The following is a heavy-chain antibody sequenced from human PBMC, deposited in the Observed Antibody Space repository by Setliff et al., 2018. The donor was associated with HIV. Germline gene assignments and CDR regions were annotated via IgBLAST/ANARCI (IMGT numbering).Heavy chain of an antibody. J-gene: IGHJ6*02. CDR3: ARSRTSSGYYGVTGYGMDV. CDR2: IYYSGST. CDR1: GGSISSGY. D-gene: IGHD3-22*01. V-gene: IGHV4-59*01. Sequence: SETLSLTCTVSGGSISSGYWSWIRQPPGKGLEWIGYIYYSGSTNYNPSLKSRVTISVATSKNQFSLKLNSVTTADTAVYYCARSRTSSGYYGVTGYGMDVWGQGTTVTVSS.